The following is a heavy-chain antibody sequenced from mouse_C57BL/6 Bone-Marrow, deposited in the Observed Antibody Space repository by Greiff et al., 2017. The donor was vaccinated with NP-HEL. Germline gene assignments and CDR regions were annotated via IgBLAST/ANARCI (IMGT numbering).Heavy chain of an antibody. J-gene: IGHJ1*03. Sequence: VQLVESGPGLVQPSQSLSITCTVSGFSFTSYGVHWVRQSPGKGLEWLGVIWRGGSTDYNAAFMSRLSITKDNSTTQVFFKMNSLQADDTAIYYCANLITTVERWYFDVWGTGTTVTVSS. CDR1: GFSFTSYG. CDR3: ANLITTVERWYFDV. CDR2: IWRGGST. D-gene: IGHD1-1*01. V-gene: IGHV2-5*01.